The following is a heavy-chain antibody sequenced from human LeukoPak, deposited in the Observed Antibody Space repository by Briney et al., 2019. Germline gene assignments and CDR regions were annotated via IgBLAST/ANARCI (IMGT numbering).Heavy chain of an antibody. V-gene: IGHV3-30*03. CDR2: ISYDGSNK. D-gene: IGHD6-19*01. CDR1: GFTFSSYG. Sequence: GGSLRLSCAASGFTFSSYGMHWVRQAPGKGLEWVAVISYDGSNKYSADSVKGRFTISRDNSKNTLYLQMNSLRAEDTAVYYCARDNIAVAGVQFDYWGQGTLVTVSS. CDR3: ARDNIAVAGVQFDY. J-gene: IGHJ4*02.